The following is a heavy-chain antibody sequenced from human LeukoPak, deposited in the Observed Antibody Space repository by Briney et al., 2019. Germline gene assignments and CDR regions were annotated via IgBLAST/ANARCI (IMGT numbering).Heavy chain of an antibody. Sequence: SETLSLTCTVSGGSISSYYWSWIRQPPGKGLEWIGEINHSGSTNYNPSLKSRVTISVDTSKNQFSLKLSSVTAADTAVYYCARLTAAAGTRGWGYYYYYYMDVWGKGTTVTISS. CDR3: ARLTAAAGTRGWGYYYYYYMDV. J-gene: IGHJ6*03. V-gene: IGHV4-34*01. D-gene: IGHD6-13*01. CDR2: INHSGST. CDR1: GGSISSYY.